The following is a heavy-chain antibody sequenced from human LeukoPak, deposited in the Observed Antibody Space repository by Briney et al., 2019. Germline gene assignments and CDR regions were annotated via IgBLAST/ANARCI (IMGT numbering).Heavy chain of an antibody. D-gene: IGHD6-13*01. CDR3: ARRPRIAAAGFDY. Sequence: SETLSLTCAVYGGSFSGYYWSWIRQPPGKGLEWIGEINHSGSTNYNPSLKSRVTISVDTSKNQFSLKLSSVTAADTAVYYCARRPRIAAAGFDYWGQGTLVPVSS. J-gene: IGHJ4*02. CDR2: INHSGST. CDR1: GGSFSGYY. V-gene: IGHV4-34*01.